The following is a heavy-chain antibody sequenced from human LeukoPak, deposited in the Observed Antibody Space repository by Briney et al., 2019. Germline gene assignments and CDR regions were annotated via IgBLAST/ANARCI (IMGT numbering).Heavy chain of an antibody. V-gene: IGHV4-39*01. J-gene: IGHJ4*02. CDR2: IYYSGST. CDR1: GGSISSSSYY. CDR3: ARQGIVAAQKDY. D-gene: IGHD5-12*01. Sequence: SETLSLTCTVSGGSISSSSYYWGWIRQPPGKGLEWIGSIYYSGSTYYNPSLKSRVTISVDTSKNQFSLKLSSVTAADTAVYYCARQGIVAAQKDYWGQGTLATVSS.